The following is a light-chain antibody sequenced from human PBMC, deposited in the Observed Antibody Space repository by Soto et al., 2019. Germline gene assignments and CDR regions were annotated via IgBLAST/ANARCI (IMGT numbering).Light chain of an antibody. V-gene: IGKV4-1*01. Sequence: ILMTQSPDSLPVSLGYSPTINFKSSQICLSNNNNYLAWFQQKPGQPPRLFIYLASTRGSGVPDRFSGSGSGTDFTLTISSLEPEDFAGYYCQQHSHWPPWTFGQGTKV. CDR2: LAS. J-gene: IGKJ1*01. CDR3: QQHSHWPPWT. CDR1: QICLSNNNNY.